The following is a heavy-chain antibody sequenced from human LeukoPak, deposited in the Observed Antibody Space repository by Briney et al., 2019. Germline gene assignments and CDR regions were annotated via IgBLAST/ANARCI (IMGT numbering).Heavy chain of an antibody. CDR1: GGSISSGGYY. D-gene: IGHD3-22*01. CDR3: ARAIKGPYYYDSSGYVHFDY. CDR2: IYYSGST. Sequence: SETLSLTCTVSGGSISSGGYYWSWIRQHPGKGLEWIGYIYYSGSTYYNPSLKSRVTISVDTSKSQFSLKLSSVTAADTAVYYCARAIKGPYYYDSSGYVHFDYWGQGTLVTVSS. J-gene: IGHJ4*02. V-gene: IGHV4-31*03.